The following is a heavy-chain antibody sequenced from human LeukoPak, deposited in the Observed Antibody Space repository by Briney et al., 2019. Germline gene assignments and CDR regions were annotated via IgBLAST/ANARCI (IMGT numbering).Heavy chain of an antibody. CDR2: INPNSGGT. CDR1: GYTFTGYY. CDR3: ARVIVVGEYSGYGLYGVDP. Sequence: ASVRVSCKASGYTFTGYYLHWVRQAPGQGPEWVGWINPNSGGTNYAQKFQGRVTMTRDTSISTAYMELSRLRSDDTAVYYCARVIVVGEYSGYGLYGVDPWGQGTLVTVSS. D-gene: IGHD5-12*01. J-gene: IGHJ5*02. V-gene: IGHV1-2*02.